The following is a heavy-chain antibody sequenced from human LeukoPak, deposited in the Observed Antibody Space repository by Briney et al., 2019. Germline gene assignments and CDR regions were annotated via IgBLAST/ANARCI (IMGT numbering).Heavy chain of an antibody. CDR3: ARRRAHYYASGYNWFDP. J-gene: IGHJ5*02. D-gene: IGHD3-10*01. V-gene: IGHV4-34*01. CDR1: GFTFSTYN. Sequence: GSLRLSCAASGFTFSTYNMNWVPHAPGKGLEWIGEINHSGSNNYNPSLKSRDNISVDTHENEFSLNVISVTAADPAVYYCARRRAHYYASGYNWFDPWGQGTLVTVSS. CDR2: INHSGSN.